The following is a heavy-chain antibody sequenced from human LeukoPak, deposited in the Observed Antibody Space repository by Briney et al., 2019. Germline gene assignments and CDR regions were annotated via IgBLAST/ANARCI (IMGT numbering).Heavy chain of an antibody. V-gene: IGHV4-4*07. D-gene: IGHD5-24*01. J-gene: IGHJ5*02. CDR3: ARGKGQLDL. CDR2: VFTSGST. CDR1: AGSISSYF. Sequence: SETLSLTCTASAGSISSYFWSWIRQPAGKGLEWIGRVFTSGSTNYNPSLKSRVTISVDTSKNQFSLKLTSVTAGDTAVYYCARGKGQLDLWGQGSLVTVSS.